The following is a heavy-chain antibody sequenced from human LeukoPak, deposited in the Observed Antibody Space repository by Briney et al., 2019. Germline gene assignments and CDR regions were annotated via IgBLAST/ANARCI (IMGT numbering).Heavy chain of an antibody. CDR1: GYTFTGYY. J-gene: IGHJ4*02. CDR2: INPNSGGT. D-gene: IGHD3-9*01. Sequence: GSVKVSCKASGYTFTGYYMHWVRQAPGQGLEWMGWINPNSGGTNYAQKFQGWVTMTRDTSISTAYMELSRLRSDGTAVYYCAREIKGPLTFDYWGQGTLVTVSS. CDR3: AREIKGPLTFDY. V-gene: IGHV1-2*04.